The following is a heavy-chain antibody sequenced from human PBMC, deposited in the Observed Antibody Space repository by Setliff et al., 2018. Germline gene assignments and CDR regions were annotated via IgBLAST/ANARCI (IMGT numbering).Heavy chain of an antibody. CDR3: VRGSGPMVVVAMPFDY. CDR2: ISPNYDYT. V-gene: IGHV1-18*01. CDR1: GFVFTNYA. D-gene: IGHD2-2*01. J-gene: IGHJ4*02. Sequence: ASVKVSCKASGFVFTNYAITWVRQAPGQGLEWMGWISPNYDYTNYAQKFQDRVTITADTSTGTAYMELRSLTSDDTAVYYCVRGSGPMVVVAMPFDYWGQGTPVTVSS.